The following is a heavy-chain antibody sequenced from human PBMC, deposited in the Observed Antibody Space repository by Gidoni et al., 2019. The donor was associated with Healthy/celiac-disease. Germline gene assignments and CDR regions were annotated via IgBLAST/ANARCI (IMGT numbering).Heavy chain of an antibody. CDR1: GFSLSTSGVG. CDR3: AHSERTSGATPNYYYYYMDV. Sequence: QITLKESGPTLVKPTQTLTLTCTFSGFSLSTSGVGVGWIRQPPGKALEWLALIYWDDDKRYSPSLKSRLTITKDTSKNQVVLTMTNMDPVDTATYYCAHSERTSGATPNYYYYYMDVWGKGTTVTVSS. V-gene: IGHV2-5*02. D-gene: IGHD1-26*01. CDR2: IYWDDDK. J-gene: IGHJ6*03.